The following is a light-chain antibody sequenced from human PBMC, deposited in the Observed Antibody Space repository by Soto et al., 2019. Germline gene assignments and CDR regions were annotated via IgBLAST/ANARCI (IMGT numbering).Light chain of an antibody. Sequence: EIVLTQSPATLSLSPGESATLSCRASQSVYHYLAWYQQKPGQAPRLLIYDGSTRATGIPARFGGSGSGTDFTLTIRNIEPEDFAVYYCQQRSNWPQLAFGGGTKVEIK. J-gene: IGKJ4*01. CDR2: DGS. CDR1: QSVYHY. CDR3: QQRSNWPQLA. V-gene: IGKV3-11*01.